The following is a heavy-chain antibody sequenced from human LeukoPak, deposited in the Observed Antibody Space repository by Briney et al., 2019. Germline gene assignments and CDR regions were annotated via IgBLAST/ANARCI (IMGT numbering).Heavy chain of an antibody. Sequence: PGGSLRLSCTASGFTFSSYAMTWVRQAPGKGLEWVSAISSSGSSTYYADSVKGRFTISRDNSKNTLYLQMNSLRAEGTAVYYCAKGQYSSGWLDYFDYWGQGTLVTVSS. V-gene: IGHV3-23*01. D-gene: IGHD6-19*01. CDR1: GFTFSSYA. CDR2: ISSSGSST. CDR3: AKGQYSSGWLDYFDY. J-gene: IGHJ4*02.